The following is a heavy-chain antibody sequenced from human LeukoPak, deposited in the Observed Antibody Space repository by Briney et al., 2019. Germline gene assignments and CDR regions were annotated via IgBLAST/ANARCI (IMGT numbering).Heavy chain of an antibody. J-gene: IGHJ5*02. Sequence: GGSLRLSCAASGFTFSSHWMHWVRQAPGKGLEWVSGISGGGGSTYYADSVKGRFIISRDNSKNTLYLQMSSLRAEDTAVYYCVKDYDSGGYNNWFDPWGQGTLVTVSS. CDR3: VKDYDSGGYNNWFDP. V-gene: IGHV3-23*01. CDR2: ISGGGGST. CDR1: GFTFSSHW. D-gene: IGHD3-22*01.